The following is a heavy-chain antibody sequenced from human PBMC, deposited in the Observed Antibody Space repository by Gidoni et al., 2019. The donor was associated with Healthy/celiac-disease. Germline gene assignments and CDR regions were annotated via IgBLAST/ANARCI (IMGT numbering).Heavy chain of an antibody. Sequence: QVQLVQSGAEVKKPGASVKVSCKASGYTFTSYGISWVRQAPGQGLEWMGWISAYNGNTNYAQKLQGRVTMTTDTSTSTAYMELRSLRSDDTAVYYCAREVRTRHYDYVWGSYRYLDYWGQGTLVTVSS. V-gene: IGHV1-18*01. CDR1: GYTFTSYG. CDR2: ISAYNGNT. D-gene: IGHD3-16*02. CDR3: AREVRTRHYDYVWGSYRYLDY. J-gene: IGHJ4*02.